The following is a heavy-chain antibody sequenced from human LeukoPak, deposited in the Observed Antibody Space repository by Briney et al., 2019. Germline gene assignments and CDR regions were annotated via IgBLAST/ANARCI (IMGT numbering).Heavy chain of an antibody. D-gene: IGHD3-3*01. CDR1: GFTFSSYS. V-gene: IGHV3-48*01. Sequence: GGSLRLSCAASGFTFSSYSMNWVRQAPGMGLEWLSYISASRGITYYADSVKGRFTISRDNAKNSLYLQMNSLRAEDTAVYYCVRGSLASGVVVYYYYYLDVWGKGTTVTVSS. CDR3: VRGSLASGVVVYYYYYLDV. CDR2: ISASRGIT. J-gene: IGHJ6*03.